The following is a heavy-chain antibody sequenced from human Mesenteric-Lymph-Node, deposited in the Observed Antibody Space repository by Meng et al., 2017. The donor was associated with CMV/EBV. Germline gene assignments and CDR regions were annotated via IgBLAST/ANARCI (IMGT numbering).Heavy chain of an antibody. J-gene: IGHJ5*02. CDR3: ARDDFWSGGGWFDP. V-gene: IGHV4-39*07. D-gene: IGHD3-3*01. Sequence: ETLSLTCTVSGGSITTSSYYWGWIRQPPGKGLEWIGNIYSGGSTYYNPSLKSRVTISVDTSKNQFFLNLSSVTAADTAVYYCARDDFWSGGGWFDPWGPGTLVTVSS. CDR1: GGSITTSSYY. CDR2: IYSGGST.